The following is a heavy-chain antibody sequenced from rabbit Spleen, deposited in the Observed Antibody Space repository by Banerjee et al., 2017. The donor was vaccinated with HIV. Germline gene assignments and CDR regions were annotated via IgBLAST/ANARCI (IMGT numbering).Heavy chain of an antibody. CDR1: GFSFSDRDV. CDR3: ARDTGSSFSSYGMDL. CDR2: INIGTIIT. D-gene: IGHD8-1*01. V-gene: IGHV1S45*01. Sequence: QEQLEESGGGLVKPEGSLTLTCKASGFSFSDRDVMCWVRQAPGKGLEWIACINIGTIITYYATWVNGRFTISKTSSTTVTLQMTSLTVADTATYFCARDTGSSFSSYGMDLWGPGTLVTVS. J-gene: IGHJ6*01.